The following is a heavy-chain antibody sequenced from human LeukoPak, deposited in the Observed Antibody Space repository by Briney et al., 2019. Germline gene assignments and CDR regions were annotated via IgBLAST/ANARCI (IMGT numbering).Heavy chain of an antibody. D-gene: IGHD6-13*01. V-gene: IGHV4-30-4*07. Sequence: SETLSLTCTVSGDSISSGGYSWSWIRQTPGKGLEWIAYIHDSGSTYNNPSLKSRLSISIGTSKNQFSLKLNSLTAADTAVYYCARLVAAAGNNWFDPWGQGTLVTVSS. J-gene: IGHJ5*02. CDR1: GDSISSGGYS. CDR2: IHDSGST. CDR3: ARLVAAAGNNWFDP.